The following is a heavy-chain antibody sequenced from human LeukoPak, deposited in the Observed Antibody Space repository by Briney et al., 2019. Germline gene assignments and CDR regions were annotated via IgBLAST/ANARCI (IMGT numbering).Heavy chain of an antibody. CDR1: GGSISSSSYY. D-gene: IGHD6-19*01. CDR2: IYYSGST. V-gene: IGHV4-39*07. CDR3: ARGEGSGWFRGYYFDY. J-gene: IGHJ4*02. Sequence: SETLSLTCTVSGGSISSSSYYWGWIRRPPGKGLEWIGSIYYSGSTYYNPSLKSRVTISVDTSKNQFSLKLSSVTAADTAVYYCARGEGSGWFRGYYFDYWGQGTLVTVSS.